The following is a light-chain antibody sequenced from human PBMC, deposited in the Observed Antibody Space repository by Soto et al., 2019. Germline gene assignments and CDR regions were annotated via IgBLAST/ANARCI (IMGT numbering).Light chain of an antibody. V-gene: IGKV3-20*01. CDR3: QQYGRSHNK. CDR2: GAS. J-gene: IGKJ2*01. CDR1: QSVSSTY. Sequence: EIVLTQSPGTLALSPRERVTRSCMASQSVSSTYLAWYHQKPGQAPRLLIYGASTRSTGIPDRFSGSGSGTEFYLTISRLEPEDFAVYYCQQYGRSHNKFGQGTKVDIK.